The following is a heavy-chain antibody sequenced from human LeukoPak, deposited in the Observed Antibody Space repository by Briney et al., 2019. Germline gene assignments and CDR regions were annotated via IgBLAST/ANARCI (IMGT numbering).Heavy chain of an antibody. Sequence: SETLSLTCAVYGGSFSGYYWSWIRQPPGKGLEWIGEINHSGSTNCNPSLKSRVTISVDTSKNQFSLKLSSVTAADTAVYYCARASQSIAVAGRGYYFDYWGQGTLVTVSS. D-gene: IGHD6-19*01. CDR3: ARASQSIAVAGRGYYFDY. V-gene: IGHV4-34*01. J-gene: IGHJ4*02. CDR1: GGSFSGYY. CDR2: INHSGST.